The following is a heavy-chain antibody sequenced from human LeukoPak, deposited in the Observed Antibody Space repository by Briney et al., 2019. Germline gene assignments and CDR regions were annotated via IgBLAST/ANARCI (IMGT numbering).Heavy chain of an antibody. V-gene: IGHV3-30*18. J-gene: IGHJ4*02. Sequence: GRPLRLSCAASGFTFSSYGMHWVRQAPGKGLEWVAVISYDGSNKYYADSVKGRFTISRDNSKNTLYLQMNSLRAEDTAVYYCANGGYCSGGSCYDSVLVIDYWGQGTLVTVSS. D-gene: IGHD2-15*01. CDR3: ANGGYCSGGSCYDSVLVIDY. CDR2: ISYDGSNK. CDR1: GFTFSSYG.